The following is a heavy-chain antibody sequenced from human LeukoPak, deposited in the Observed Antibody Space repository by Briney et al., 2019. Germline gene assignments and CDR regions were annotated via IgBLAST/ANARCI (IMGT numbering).Heavy chain of an antibody. D-gene: IGHD6-13*01. CDR3: ERDGNDYSSHDY. CDR1: GFTFSSYW. J-gene: IGHJ4*02. CDR2: IHCHGSST. Sequence: GGSLRLSCAASGFTFSSYWMHWVRQAPGKGRVCVSRIHCHGSSTRYADSVRGRLTISRDNAKNTLYLQMNSLRAEDKAVYYCERDGNDYSSHDYWGQGTLVTVSS. V-gene: IGHV3-74*01.